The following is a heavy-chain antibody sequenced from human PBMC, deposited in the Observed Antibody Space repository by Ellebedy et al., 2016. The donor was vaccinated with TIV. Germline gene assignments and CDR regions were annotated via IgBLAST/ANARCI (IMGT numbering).Heavy chain of an antibody. CDR3: VRGNRTVGGIYYYTGMDV. J-gene: IGHJ6*02. D-gene: IGHD3-10*01. V-gene: IGHV3-23*01. CDR2: ISGSGGRT. CDR1: GFTFSSYA. Sequence: GESLKISCAASGFTFSSYAMSWVRQAPGKGLEWVSAISGSGGRTDYADSVKGRFTISRDNSRNTLYLQMNSLTAEDTAVYYCVRGNRTVGGIYYYTGMDVWGQGTTVTVSS.